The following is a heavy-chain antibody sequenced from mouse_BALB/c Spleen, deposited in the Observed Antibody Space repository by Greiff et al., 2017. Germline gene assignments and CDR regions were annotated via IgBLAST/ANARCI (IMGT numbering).Heavy chain of an antibody. Sequence: QVQLKESGAELARPGASVKMSCKASGYTFTSYTMHWVKQRPGQGLEWIGYINPSSGYTNYNQKFKDKATLTADKSSSTAYMQLSSLTSEDSAVYYCARDYRYENDYWGQGTTLTVSS. CDR3: ARDYRYENDY. D-gene: IGHD2-14*01. CDR2: INPSSGYT. V-gene: IGHV1-4*01. CDR1: GYTFTSYT. J-gene: IGHJ2*01.